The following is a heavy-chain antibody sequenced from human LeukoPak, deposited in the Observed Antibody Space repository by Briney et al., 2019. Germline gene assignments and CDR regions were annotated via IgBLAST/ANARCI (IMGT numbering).Heavy chain of an antibody. CDR1: GFTFSDYY. J-gene: IGHJ6*02. D-gene: IGHD3-10*01. V-gene: IGHV3-11*01. CDR3: ARSEDMVGGVIHYYYYGMDV. CDR2: ISSSGSTI. Sequence: PGGSLRLSCAASGFTFSDYYMSWIRQAPGKGLEWVSYISSSGSTIYYADSVKGRFTITRDNAKNSLYLQMNSLRAEDTAVYYCARSEDMVGGVIHYYYYGMDVGAQGTTVTVSS.